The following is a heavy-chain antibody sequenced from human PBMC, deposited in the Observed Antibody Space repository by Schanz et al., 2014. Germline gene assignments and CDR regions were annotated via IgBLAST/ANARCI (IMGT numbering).Heavy chain of an antibody. CDR3: AGGRGEVATIFHYYYFYYMDV. D-gene: IGHD5-12*01. CDR1: GGSISSDSYS. V-gene: IGHV4-61*02. Sequence: QVQLQESGPGLVKPSETLSLTCTVSGGSISSDSYSWSWIRQPAGKGLEWIGRISTSGSTNYNPSLKSRLPITLDPSKNHLSRKLSPGTAADTAVYYCAGGRGEVATIFHYYYFYYMDVWGKGTTVSVSS. CDR2: ISTSGST. J-gene: IGHJ6*03.